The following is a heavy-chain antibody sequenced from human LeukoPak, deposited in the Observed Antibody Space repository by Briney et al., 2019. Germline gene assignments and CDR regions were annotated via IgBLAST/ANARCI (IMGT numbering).Heavy chain of an antibody. D-gene: IGHD1-26*01. CDR3: ARSGNSGSCRGPKRTRSYFDY. CDR1: GGSFSGYY. Sequence: PSETLSLTCAVYGGSFSGYYWSWIRQPPGKGLEWIGEINHSGSTNYNPSLKSRVTISVDTSKNQFSLKLSSVTAADTAVYYCARSGNSGSCRGPKRTRSYFDYWGQGTLVTVSS. J-gene: IGHJ4*02. CDR2: INHSGST. V-gene: IGHV4-34*01.